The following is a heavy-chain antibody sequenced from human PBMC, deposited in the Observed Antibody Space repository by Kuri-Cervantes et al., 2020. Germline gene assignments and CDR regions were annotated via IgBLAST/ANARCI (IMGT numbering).Heavy chain of an antibody. J-gene: IGHJ6*03. Sequence: ASVKVSCKASGYTFTSYDINWVRQVTGQGLEWMGWMNPNSGNTGYAQKFQGRVTMTRNTSISTAYMELSSLKASDTAMYYCARQDYYYYYMDVWGKGTTVTVSS. V-gene: IGHV1-8*01. CDR3: ARQDYYYYYMDV. CDR1: GYTFTSYD. CDR2: MNPNSGNT.